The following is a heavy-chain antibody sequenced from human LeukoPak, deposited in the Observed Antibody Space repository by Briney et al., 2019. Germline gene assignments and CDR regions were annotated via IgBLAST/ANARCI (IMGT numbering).Heavy chain of an antibody. Sequence: GGSLRLSCAASGFTFSRNWMHWVRHAPGKGLVWVSRINSDGTTNYADSVKGRFTISRDNAKNTLYLQMNSLRAEDTAVYYCARARSIVAPYWDRGISAFDIWGQGTMVTVSS. CDR3: ARARSIVAPYWDRGISAFDI. CDR2: INSDGTT. J-gene: IGHJ3*02. V-gene: IGHV3-74*01. D-gene: IGHD3-22*01. CDR1: GFTFSRNW.